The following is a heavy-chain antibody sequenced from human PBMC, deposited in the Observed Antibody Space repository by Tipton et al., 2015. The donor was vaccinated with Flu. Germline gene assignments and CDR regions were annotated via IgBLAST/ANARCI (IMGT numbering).Heavy chain of an antibody. CDR2: IGVSGGST. V-gene: IGHV3-23*01. D-gene: IGHD3-10*01. Sequence: SLKLSCAASGFTFSSYAMNWVRQVPGKGLEWVSTIGVSGGSTYYADSVKGRFTISRDNSKNTVHLQMNSLRAEDTAIYYCAKSMVRGLYPHYGMDVWGQGTTVTVSS. CDR3: AKSMVRGLYPHYGMDV. CDR1: GFTFSSYA. J-gene: IGHJ6*02.